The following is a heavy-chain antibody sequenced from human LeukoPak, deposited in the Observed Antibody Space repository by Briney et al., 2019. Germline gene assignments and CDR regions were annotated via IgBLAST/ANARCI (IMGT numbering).Heavy chain of an antibody. J-gene: IGHJ5*02. CDR3: ARGFGDWGLSWFDP. V-gene: IGHV4-61*01. CDR1: GGSFSSGSYY. Sequence: SETLSLTCTVSGGSFSSGSYYWSWIRQPPGKGLEWIGYIYYSGSAKYNPSLKSRVTISVDTSKNQFSLKLTSVTAADTAVYYCARGFGDWGLSWFDPWGQGTLVTVSS. D-gene: IGHD3-10*01. CDR2: IYYSGSA.